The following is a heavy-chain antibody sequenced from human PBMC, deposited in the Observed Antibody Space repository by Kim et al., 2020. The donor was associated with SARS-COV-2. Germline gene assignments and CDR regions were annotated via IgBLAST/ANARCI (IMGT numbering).Heavy chain of an antibody. J-gene: IGHJ6*02. D-gene: IGHD7-27*01. CDR3: ARESGAATSYYYYGMDV. Sequence: ASVKVSCKASGYTFTSYDINWVRQATGQGLEWMGWMNPNSGNTGYAQKFQGRVTMTRNTSISTAYMELSSLRSEDTAVYYCARESGAATSYYYYGMDVWGQGTTVTVYS. V-gene: IGHV1-8*01. CDR1: GYTFTSYD. CDR2: MNPNSGNT.